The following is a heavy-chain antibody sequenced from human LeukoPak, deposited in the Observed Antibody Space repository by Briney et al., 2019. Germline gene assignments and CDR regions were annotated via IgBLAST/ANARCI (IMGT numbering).Heavy chain of an antibody. CDR2: IDPSDSET. Sequence: RGESLKISCKASGYSFTSYWIGWVRQMPGKGLEWMGIIDPSDSETRYTPSFQGQVTISVDKSLTTADLQWNSLKASYTAMYYCARQTAMGRSGDYWGQGTLVTVSS. J-gene: IGHJ4*02. D-gene: IGHD5-18*01. CDR1: GYSFTSYW. V-gene: IGHV5-51*01. CDR3: ARQTAMGRSGDY.